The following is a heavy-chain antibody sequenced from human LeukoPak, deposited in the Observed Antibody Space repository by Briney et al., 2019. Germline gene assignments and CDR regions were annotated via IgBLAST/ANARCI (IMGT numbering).Heavy chain of an antibody. Sequence: PGGSLRLSCATSGFTFSDHYMSWIRQAPGKGLEWVSYISRSGDSIYYGDSVKGRFTISRDNDKNSGYLQMNSPRAEDTAVYYCARGHFGLDYWGQGTLVTVSP. D-gene: IGHD3/OR15-3a*01. CDR2: ISRSGDSI. V-gene: IGHV3-11*01. CDR3: ARGHFGLDY. J-gene: IGHJ4*02. CDR1: GFTFSDHY.